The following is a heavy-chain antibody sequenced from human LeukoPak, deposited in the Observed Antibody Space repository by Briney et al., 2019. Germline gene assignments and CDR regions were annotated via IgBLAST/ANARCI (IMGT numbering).Heavy chain of an antibody. CDR1: GEYLSGYF. J-gene: IGHJ6*02. CDR2: SNHFGST. Sequence: SETLYLTCAVSGEYLSGYFWTWIRQPPGKGLEWIGESNHFGSTDYNPSLKSRVTISVDTSKKQFSLNVRSVTDADTAVYFCARGRLQLWSFPLPYNHYAIDVWGQGTTVTVSS. D-gene: IGHD5-18*01. CDR3: ARGRLQLWSFPLPYNHYAIDV. V-gene: IGHV4-34*01.